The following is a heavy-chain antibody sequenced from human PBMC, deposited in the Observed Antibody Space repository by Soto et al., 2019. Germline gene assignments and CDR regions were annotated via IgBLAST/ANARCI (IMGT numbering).Heavy chain of an antibody. CDR1: RGSISSSRYY. CDR3: ARGPVRQLGAFDI. V-gene: IGHV4-39*01. J-gene: IGHJ3*02. D-gene: IGHD6-6*01. Sequence: SETLSLTCTVSRGSISSSRYYWGWIRHPPGKGLEWIGSIYYSGSTYYNPSLKSRVTISVDTSKNQFSLKLSSVTAADTAVYYCARGPVRQLGAFDIWGQGAMVTVSS. CDR2: IYYSGST.